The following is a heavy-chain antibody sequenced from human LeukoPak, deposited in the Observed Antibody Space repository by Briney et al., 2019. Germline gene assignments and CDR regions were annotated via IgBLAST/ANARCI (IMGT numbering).Heavy chain of an antibody. J-gene: IGHJ4*02. V-gene: IGHV4-39*07. CDR2: IHYNGNT. CDR1: GGSIRSFDNY. D-gene: IGHD3-22*01. CDR3: ARDVRDSSGFYLRAFDY. Sequence: SETLSLTCTVSGGSIRSFDNYWVWIRQPPGKGLEWIGGIHYNGNTYYYPSLKSRVTISVDTSKNQFSLRLSAVTAADTAVYYCARDVRDSSGFYLRAFDYWGQGTLVTVSS.